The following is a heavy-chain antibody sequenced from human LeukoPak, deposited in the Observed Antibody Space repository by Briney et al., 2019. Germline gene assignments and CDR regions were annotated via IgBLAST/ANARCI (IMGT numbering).Heavy chain of an antibody. CDR2: IIPIFGAA. J-gene: IGHJ4*02. Sequence: ASVQVSCKTSGYTFTSYYIHWLRQVPGQGLEWMGGIIPIFGAANYAQKFQGRVTITADKSTSTSYMELSSLRSEDTAVYYCARSSVVTAMVHLDYWGQGTLVTVSS. V-gene: IGHV1-69*06. D-gene: IGHD2-21*02. CDR3: ARSSVVTAMVHLDY. CDR1: GYTFTSYY.